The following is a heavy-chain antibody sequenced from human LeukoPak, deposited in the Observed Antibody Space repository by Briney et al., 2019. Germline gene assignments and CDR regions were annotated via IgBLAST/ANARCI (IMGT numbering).Heavy chain of an antibody. Sequence: GRSLRLSCAASGFTFSSYGMHWVRQAPGKGLEWVAVISYDGSNKYYADSVKGRFTISRDNSKNTLYLQMNSLRAEDTAVYYCAKPLSIAARAVVPAIGYWGQGTLVTVSS. CDR2: ISYDGSNK. J-gene: IGHJ4*02. V-gene: IGHV3-30*18. D-gene: IGHD6-6*01. CDR1: GFTFSSYG. CDR3: AKPLSIAARAVVPAIGY.